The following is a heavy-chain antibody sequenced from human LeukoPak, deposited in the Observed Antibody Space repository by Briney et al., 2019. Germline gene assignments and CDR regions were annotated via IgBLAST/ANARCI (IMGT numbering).Heavy chain of an antibody. CDR2: IGTSTNYI. CDR1: GFTFSRHV. J-gene: IGHJ4*02. V-gene: IGHV3-21*01. Sequence: GGSLRLSCAASGFTFSRHVMTWVRQAPGKGLEWVSSIGTSTNYIYYADSVKGRFTISRDNAKNSLYLQMNSLRAEDTAVYYCARLPADYWGQGTLVTVSS. CDR3: ARLPADY.